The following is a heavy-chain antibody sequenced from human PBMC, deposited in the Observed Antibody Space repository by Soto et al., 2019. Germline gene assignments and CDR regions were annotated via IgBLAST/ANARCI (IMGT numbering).Heavy chain of an antibody. CDR2: IIPLFGTT. D-gene: IGHD2-15*01. Sequence: QVQLVQSGAEVKKPGSSVKVSCRASGGTFSKFVVSWVRQAPGQGLEWMGGIIPLFGTTNYAQKFQGRVTITADKSTTTASMELSSLRSDDTAVYYCASREGVAGPATYISPGYYFDCWGQGNLVTVSS. J-gene: IGHJ4*02. V-gene: IGHV1-69*06. CDR1: GGTFSKFV. CDR3: ASREGVAGPATYISPGYYFDC.